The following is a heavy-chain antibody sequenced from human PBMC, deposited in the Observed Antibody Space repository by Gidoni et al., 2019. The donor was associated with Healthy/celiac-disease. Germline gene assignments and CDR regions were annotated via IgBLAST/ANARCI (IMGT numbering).Heavy chain of an antibody. CDR2: IYYSGNT. D-gene: IGHD3-10*01. J-gene: IGHJ2*01. CDR3: ARGGLTMVRGGWYFDL. V-gene: IGHV4-59*11. CDR1: GGPISSHN. Sequence: QVQLQESGPGLVKPSATLSLPCTVSGGPISSHNWSWTRQPPGKGLEWIGYIYYSGNTNYNPSLKSRVTISVDTSKNQFSLKLSSVTAADTAVYYCARGGLTMVRGGWYFDLWGRGTLVTVSS.